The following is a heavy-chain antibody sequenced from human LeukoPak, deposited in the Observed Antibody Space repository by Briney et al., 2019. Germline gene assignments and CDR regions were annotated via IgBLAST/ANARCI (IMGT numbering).Heavy chain of an antibody. CDR2: ISDTGNT. CDR1: GFTFSSYG. J-gene: IGHJ4*02. Sequence: GGSLRLSCAASGFTFSSYGMNWVRQAPGKGLGWVSAISDTGNTYHADSVKGRFTISRDSSKNTLFLQMNRLRPEDAAVYYCAKAPVTTCRGAFCYPFDYWGLGTLVTVSS. V-gene: IGHV3-23*01. CDR3: AKAPVTTCRGAFCYPFDY. D-gene: IGHD2-15*01.